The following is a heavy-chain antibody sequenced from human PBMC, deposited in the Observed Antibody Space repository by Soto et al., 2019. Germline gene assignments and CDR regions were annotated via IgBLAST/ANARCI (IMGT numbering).Heavy chain of an antibody. CDR1: GFTFTTYG. CDR3: AKSVDFDF. CDR2: ITSDGNNK. J-gene: IGHJ4*02. V-gene: IGHV3-30*18. Sequence: QVHLVESGGGVVQPGRSLRLSCMASGFTFTTYGIQWVRQAPGTGLEWVAIITSDGNNKYYADSVKGRFTISRDNRNKIVYRQMSSLRGEDTGVYFCAKSVDFDFWGQGTLGTVSA.